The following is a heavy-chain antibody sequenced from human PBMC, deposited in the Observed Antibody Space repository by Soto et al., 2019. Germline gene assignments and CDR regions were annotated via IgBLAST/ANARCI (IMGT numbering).Heavy chain of an antibody. V-gene: IGHV1-69*06. CDR1: GGTFSSYA. D-gene: IGHD6-6*01. Sequence: SVKVSCKASGGTFSSYAISWVRQAPVQGLEWMGGIIPIFGTANYAQKFQGRVTITADKSTSTAYMELSSLRSEDTAVYYCARLEYSSYYYYGMDVWGQGTTVTVSS. CDR2: IIPIFGTA. CDR3: ARLEYSSYYYYGMDV. J-gene: IGHJ6*02.